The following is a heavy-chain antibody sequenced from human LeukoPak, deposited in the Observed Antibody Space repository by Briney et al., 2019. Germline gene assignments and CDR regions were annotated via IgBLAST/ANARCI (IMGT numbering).Heavy chain of an antibody. V-gene: IGHV3-23*01. CDR2: ISGSGGST. CDR1: GFTFSSYA. CDR3: AKLEGPAHRLYYYYYMDV. D-gene: IGHD3-3*01. J-gene: IGHJ6*03. Sequence: PGGSLRLSCAASGFTFSSYAMSWVRQAPGKGLEWVSAISGSGGSTYYADSVKGRFTISRDNSKNTLYLQMNSLRAEDTAVYYCAKLEGPAHRLYYYYYMDVWGKGTTVTVSS.